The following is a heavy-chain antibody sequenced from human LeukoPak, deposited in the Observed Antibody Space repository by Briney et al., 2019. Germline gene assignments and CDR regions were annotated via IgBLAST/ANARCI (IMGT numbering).Heavy chain of an antibody. J-gene: IGHJ3*02. Sequence: SETLSLTCTVSGGSISSSSYYWGWIRQPPGKGLEWIGSIYYSGSTYSNPSLKSRVTTSVDTSKNQFSLKLSSVTAADTAVYYCARYCSSTSCSIRRTSDIWGQGTMVTVSS. V-gene: IGHV4-39*01. CDR3: ARYCSSTSCSIRRTSDI. D-gene: IGHD2-2*01. CDR2: IYYSGST. CDR1: GGSISSSSYY.